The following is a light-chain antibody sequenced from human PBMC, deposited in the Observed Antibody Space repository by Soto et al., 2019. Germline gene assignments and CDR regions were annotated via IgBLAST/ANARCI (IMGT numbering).Light chain of an antibody. CDR1: SSNIGAGYD. CDR3: QSYDSSLSGSV. J-gene: IGLJ2*01. V-gene: IGLV1-40*01. CDR2: GTS. Sequence: QAVVTQPPSVSGAPGQRVTISCTGSSSNIGAGYDVHWYQQLPGTAPKLLIYGTSNRPSGVPDRCSGSKSGTSASLAITGLQAGDEADYDCQSYDSSLSGSVFGGGTKLTVL.